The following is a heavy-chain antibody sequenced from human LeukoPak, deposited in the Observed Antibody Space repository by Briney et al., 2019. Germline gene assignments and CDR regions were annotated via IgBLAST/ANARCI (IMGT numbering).Heavy chain of an antibody. V-gene: IGHV1-69-2*01. J-gene: IGHJ4*02. CDR1: GYTFTDYY. CDR2: VDPEDGET. Sequence: ASVKISCKVSGYTFTDYYMHWVPQAPGKGLEWMGLVDPEDGETIYAEKFQGRVTITADTSTDTAYMELSSLRSEDTAVYYCATARIVGATNTFDYWGQGTLVTVSS. D-gene: IGHD1-26*01. CDR3: ATARIVGATNTFDY.